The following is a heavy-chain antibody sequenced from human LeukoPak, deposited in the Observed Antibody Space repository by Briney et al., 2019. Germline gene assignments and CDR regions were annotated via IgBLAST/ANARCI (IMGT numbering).Heavy chain of an antibody. CDR3: ARDPGLIRGDFDY. Sequence: GGSLRLSCAASGITFSSYGMSWVRQAPGKGLEWVSSISSTGGTTYYADSVKGRFTISRDNSKNTLYLQMNSLRAEDTAVYYCARDPGLIRGDFDYWGQGTLVTVSS. J-gene: IGHJ4*02. D-gene: IGHD3-16*01. V-gene: IGHV3-23*01. CDR1: GITFSSYG. CDR2: ISSTGGTT.